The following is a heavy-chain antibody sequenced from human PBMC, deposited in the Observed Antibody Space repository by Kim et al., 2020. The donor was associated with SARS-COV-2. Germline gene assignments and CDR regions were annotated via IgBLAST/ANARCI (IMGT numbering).Heavy chain of an antibody. Sequence: GGSLRLSCAASGFTFSSYEMNWVRQAPGKGLEWVSYISSSGSTIYYADSVKGRFTISRDNAKNSLYLQMNSLRAEDTAVYYCASTHDYGDYWGQGTLVTVSS. J-gene: IGHJ4*02. CDR1: GFTFSSYE. V-gene: IGHV3-48*03. CDR2: ISSSGSTI. CDR3: ASTHDYGDY.